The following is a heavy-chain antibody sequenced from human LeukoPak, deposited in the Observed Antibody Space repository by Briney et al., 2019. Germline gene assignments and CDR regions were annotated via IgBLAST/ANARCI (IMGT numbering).Heavy chain of an antibody. CDR3: ARGRTYGRGYYYYYMDV. CDR2: INPNSGGT. J-gene: IGHJ6*03. CDR1: GYTFTGYY. D-gene: IGHD4-17*01. Sequence: ASVKVSCKASGYTFTGYYMHWVRQAPGQGLEWMGWINPNSGGTNYAQKFQGRVTMTRDTSISTAYMELSRLRSDDTAVYYCARGRTYGRGYYYYYMDVWGKGTTVTVSS. V-gene: IGHV1-2*02.